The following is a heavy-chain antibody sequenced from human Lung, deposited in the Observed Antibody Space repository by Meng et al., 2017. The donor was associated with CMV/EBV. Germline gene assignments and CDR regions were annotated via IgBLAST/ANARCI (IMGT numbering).Heavy chain of an antibody. J-gene: IGHJ4*02. CDR2: ISTYNGNT. V-gene: IGHV1-18*01. Sequence: ASVKVSXKPSGYTFTSYGVAWVRQAPGQGLEWMGWISTYNGNTNTAQKLQDRVTMSKDTSTSTAYMELRNLRYDDTAVYFCARAGRWGTRSRPFDYWGKGTPVTVSS. CDR3: ARAGRWGTRSRPFDY. CDR1: GYTFTSYG. D-gene: IGHD3-10*01.